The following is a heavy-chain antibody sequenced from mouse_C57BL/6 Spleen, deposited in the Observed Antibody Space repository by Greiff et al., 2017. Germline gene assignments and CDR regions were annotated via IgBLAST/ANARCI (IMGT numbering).Heavy chain of an antibody. D-gene: IGHD2-5*01. Sequence: QVQLKESGAELAKPGASVKLSCKASGYTFTSYWMHWVKQRPGQGLEWIGYINPSSGYTKYNQKFKDKATLTADKSSSTAYMQLSSLTYEDSAVYYCARGENHYYSNYVYYFDYWGQGTTLTVSS. V-gene: IGHV1-7*01. CDR1: GYTFTSYW. CDR3: ARGENHYYSNYVYYFDY. J-gene: IGHJ2*01. CDR2: INPSSGYT.